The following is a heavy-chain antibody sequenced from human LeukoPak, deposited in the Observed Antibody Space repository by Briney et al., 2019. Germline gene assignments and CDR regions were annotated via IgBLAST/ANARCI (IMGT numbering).Heavy chain of an antibody. D-gene: IGHD1-26*01. CDR2: IYSGGST. V-gene: IGHV3-53*01. J-gene: IGHJ4*02. CDR3: ARGWAYFDY. CDR1: GFTVSTKY. Sequence: GGSLRLSYAASGFTVSTKYMNWVRQAPGKGLEWVSVIYSGGSTYYADSVKGRLTISRDNSRNTLFLQMNSLRAEDTAVYYCARGWAYFDYWGQGTLVTVSS.